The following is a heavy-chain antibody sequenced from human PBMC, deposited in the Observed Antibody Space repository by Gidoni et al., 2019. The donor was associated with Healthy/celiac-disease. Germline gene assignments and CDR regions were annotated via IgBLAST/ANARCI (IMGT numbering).Heavy chain of an antibody. J-gene: IGHJ2*01. CDR1: GFTFSSYS. D-gene: IGHD3-9*01. V-gene: IGHV3-48*02. CDR3: AREYYDILTGNSPWYFDL. Sequence: EVQLVESGGGLVQPGGSLRLSCAASGFTFSSYSMNWVRQAPGKWLEWVSYISSSSSTIYYADSVKGRFTISRDNAKNSLYLQMNSLRDEDTAVYYCAREYYDILTGNSPWYFDLWGRGTLVTVSS. CDR2: ISSSSSTI.